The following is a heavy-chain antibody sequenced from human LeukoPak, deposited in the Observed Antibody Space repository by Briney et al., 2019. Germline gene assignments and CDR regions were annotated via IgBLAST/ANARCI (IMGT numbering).Heavy chain of an antibody. J-gene: IGHJ4*02. V-gene: IGHV3-15*01. CDR3: ATQGSPSRNGGY. D-gene: IGHD6-6*01. CDR2: IISKTDGGTT. Sequence: GGSLRLSCAASGFTFHNAWMSWVRQAPGKGLEWVGRIISKTDGGTTYYAAPVKGRFTISRDDSKNTLYLQMNSLKTEDTAVYYCATQGSPSRNGGYWGQGTLVTVSS. CDR1: GFTFHNAW.